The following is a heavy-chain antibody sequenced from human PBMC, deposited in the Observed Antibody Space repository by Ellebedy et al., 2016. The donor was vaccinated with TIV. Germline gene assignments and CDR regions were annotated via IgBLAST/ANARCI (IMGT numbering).Heavy chain of an antibody. J-gene: IGHJ3*02. Sequence: GESLKISXAASGFTFSDYYMSWIRQAPGKGLEWVSYISSGGSTIYYADSVKGRFTISRDNAKNSLYLQMNSLRAEDTAVFYCARGLGMRRHAFDIWGQGTMVTVSS. CDR2: ISSGGSTI. D-gene: IGHD7-27*01. CDR3: ARGLGMRRHAFDI. CDR1: GFTFSDYY. V-gene: IGHV3-11*04.